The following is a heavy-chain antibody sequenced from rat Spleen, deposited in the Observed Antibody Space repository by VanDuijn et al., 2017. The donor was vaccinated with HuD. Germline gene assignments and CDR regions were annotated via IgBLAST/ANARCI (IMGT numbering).Heavy chain of an antibody. D-gene: IGHD1-5*01. CDR2: MSYDGTST. Sequence: EVQLVESGGGLVQPGRSMKLSCAASGFTFSNYDMAWVRQAPTKGLEWVASMSYDGTSTYYRDFVKGRFTISRDNADSTLYLQMDSLRSEDTATYYCARHNIGTTLYVMDAWGQGASVTVSS. V-gene: IGHV5-22*01. J-gene: IGHJ4*01. CDR1: GFTFSNYD. CDR3: ARHNIGTTLYVMDA.